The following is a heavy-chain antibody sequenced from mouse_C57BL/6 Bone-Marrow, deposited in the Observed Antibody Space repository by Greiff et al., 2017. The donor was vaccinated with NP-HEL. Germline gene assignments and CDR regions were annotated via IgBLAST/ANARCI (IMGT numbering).Heavy chain of an antibody. CDR1: GYSFTSYY. CDR2: IYPGSGNT. J-gene: IGHJ2*01. Sequence: QVQLQQSGPELVKPGASVKISCKASGYSFTSYYIHWVKQRPGQGLEWIGWIYPGSGNTKYNEKFKGKATLTADTSSSTAYMQLSSLTSEDSAVYNCASHYSNYDFDYWGQGTTLTVSS. V-gene: IGHV1-66*01. CDR3: ASHYSNYDFDY. D-gene: IGHD2-5*01.